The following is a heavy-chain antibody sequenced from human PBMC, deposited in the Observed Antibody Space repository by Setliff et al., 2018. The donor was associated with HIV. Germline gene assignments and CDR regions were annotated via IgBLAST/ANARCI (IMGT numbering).Heavy chain of an antibody. CDR3: ARVRYCSGGSCYGGEYWFGP. D-gene: IGHD2-15*01. CDR1: GYTFTSYY. J-gene: IGHJ5*02. Sequence: ASVKVSCKASGYTFTSYYIHWVRQAPGQGFEWMGIIHPRGGSTNYAHRFQDIVTMTRDTSTSTVYMGLRSLRSEDTAVYYCARVRYCSGGSCYGGEYWFGPWGQGTRVTVSS. CDR2: IHPRGGST. V-gene: IGHV1-46*01.